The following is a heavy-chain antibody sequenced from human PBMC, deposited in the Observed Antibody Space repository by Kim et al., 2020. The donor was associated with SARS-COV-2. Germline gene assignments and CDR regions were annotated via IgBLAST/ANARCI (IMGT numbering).Heavy chain of an antibody. D-gene: IGHD1-26*01. V-gene: IGHV4-4*09. J-gene: IGHJ4*02. Sequence: TYHPSLRRRVTLSVDTSKNQFSLKLTSVTAADTAVYYCAGTARGANFDYWGRGALVTVSS. CDR3: AGTARGANFDY.